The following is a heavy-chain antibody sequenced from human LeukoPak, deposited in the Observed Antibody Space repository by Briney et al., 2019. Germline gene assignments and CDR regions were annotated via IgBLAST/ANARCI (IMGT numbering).Heavy chain of an antibody. V-gene: IGHV4-59*01. J-gene: IGHJ4*02. CDR2: IYYSGST. Sequence: SETLSLTCTVSGGSISSYYWSWIRQPPGKGLEWIGYIYYSGSTNYNPSLKSRVTISVDTSKNQFSLKLSSVTAADTAVYYCASGYCSGSYPTFDYWGQGTLVTVSS. CDR3: ASGYCSGSYPTFDY. CDR1: GGSISSYY. D-gene: IGHD3-10*01.